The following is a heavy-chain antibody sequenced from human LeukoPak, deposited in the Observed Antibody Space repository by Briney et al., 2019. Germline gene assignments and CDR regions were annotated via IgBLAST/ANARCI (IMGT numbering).Heavy chain of an antibody. CDR1: GGTFSSYA. D-gene: IGHD6-13*01. CDR3: AREPLNIPGIAAAGTRGYFDY. CDR2: IIPILGIA. J-gene: IGHJ4*02. Sequence: GASVKVSCKASGGTFSSYAISWVQQAPGQGLEWMGRIIPILGIANYAQKFQGRVTITADKSTSTAYMELSSLRSEDTAVYYCAREPLNIPGIAAAGTRGYFDYWGQGTLVTVSS. V-gene: IGHV1-69*04.